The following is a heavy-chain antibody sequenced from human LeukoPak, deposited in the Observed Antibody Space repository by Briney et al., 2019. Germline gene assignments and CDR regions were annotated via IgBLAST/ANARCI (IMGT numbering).Heavy chain of an antibody. CDR3: ATRKVYYYGSGSHDY. CDR2: ISGGGGST. V-gene: IGHV3-23*01. CDR1: GFTFSSYG. D-gene: IGHD3-10*01. J-gene: IGHJ4*02. Sequence: PGGTLRLSCAASGFTFSSYGMSWVRQAPGKGLEWVSAISGGGGSTYYADSVKGRFTISRDNSKNTLYLQMNSLRAEDTAVYYCATRKVYYYGSGSHDYWGQGTLVTVSS.